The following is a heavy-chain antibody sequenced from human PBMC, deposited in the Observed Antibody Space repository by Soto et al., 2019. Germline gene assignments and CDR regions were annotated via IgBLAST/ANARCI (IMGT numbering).Heavy chain of an antibody. V-gene: IGHV4-59*01. Sequence: SETLSLTCTVSGGSISSYYWTWIRQPPGKGLEWIGYIYYSGSTNYNPSLKSRVTISVDTSKNQFSLKLSSVTAADTAVYYCARGEDDILTGYYRIGMDVWGRGTTVTVSS. CDR2: IYYSGST. CDR1: GGSISSYY. D-gene: IGHD3-9*01. CDR3: ARGEDDILTGYYRIGMDV. J-gene: IGHJ6*02.